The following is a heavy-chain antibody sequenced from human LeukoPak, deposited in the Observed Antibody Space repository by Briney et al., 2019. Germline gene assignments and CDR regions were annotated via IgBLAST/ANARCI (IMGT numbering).Heavy chain of an antibody. D-gene: IGHD6-13*01. V-gene: IGHV3-53*01. CDR2: IYSRGGT. J-gene: IGHJ4*02. Sequence: GGSLRLSCAVSGFSVSNNYMNWVRQAPGKGLEWVSLIYSRGGTSYADPVKGRFTISRDSSKNTLFLQMNSLRVEDTAVYYCARDPPGIAASGTYYWGQGTLVTVSS. CDR1: GFSVSNNY. CDR3: ARDPPGIAASGTYY.